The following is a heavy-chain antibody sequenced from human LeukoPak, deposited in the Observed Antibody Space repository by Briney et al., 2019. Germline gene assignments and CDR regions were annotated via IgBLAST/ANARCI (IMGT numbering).Heavy chain of an antibody. CDR3: ARDPYSGGYGDYYYYYMDL. D-gene: IGHD1-26*01. V-gene: IGHV3-48*01. CDR2: ISRSSSTI. CDR1: GFTFSTYS. Sequence: GGSLRLSCAASGFTFSTYSMNWVRQAPGKGLQWVSYISRSSSTIYYADSVKGRFTISRDNAKNSLYLQMNSLRVEDTAVYYCARDPYSGGYGDYYYYYMDLWGQGTTVTISS. J-gene: IGHJ6*03.